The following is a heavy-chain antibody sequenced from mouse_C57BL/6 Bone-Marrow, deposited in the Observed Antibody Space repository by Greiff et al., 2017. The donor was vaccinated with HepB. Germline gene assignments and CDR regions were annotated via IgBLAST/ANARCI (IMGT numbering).Heavy chain of an antibody. CDR3: DRDAGAYYGSSDWYFDD. CDR2: IRGGGST. J-gene: IGHJ1*03. V-gene: IGHV2-9*01. CDR1: GFSLTSYG. D-gene: IGHD1-1*01. Sequence: QVQLKESGPGLVAPSQSLSISCTVSGFSLTSYGVDWVRQPPGKGLEWLGVIRGGGSTNYNSALMSRLSISKDNSKSQVFLKMNSLETDDTAMYYCDRDAGAYYGSSDWYFDDWGTGTTVTVSS.